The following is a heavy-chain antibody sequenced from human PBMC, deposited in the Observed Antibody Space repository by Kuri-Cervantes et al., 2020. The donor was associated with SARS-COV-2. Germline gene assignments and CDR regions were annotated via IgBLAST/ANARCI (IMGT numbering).Heavy chain of an antibody. CDR3: AECSDIAAAGQTDY. CDR2: ISGSGGST. CDR1: GFTFSSYA. J-gene: IGHJ4*02. Sequence: GESLKISCAASGFTFSSYAMSWVRQAPGKGLEWVSAISGSGGSTYYADSVKGRFTISRDNSKNTLYLQMNSLRAEDTAVYYCAECSDIAAAGQTDYWGQGTLVTVSS. D-gene: IGHD6-13*01. V-gene: IGHV3-23*01.